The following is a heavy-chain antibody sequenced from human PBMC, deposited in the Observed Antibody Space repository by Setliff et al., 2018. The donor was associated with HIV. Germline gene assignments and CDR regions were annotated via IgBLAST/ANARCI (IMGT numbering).Heavy chain of an antibody. J-gene: IGHJ6*03. D-gene: IGHD3-10*01. CDR2: SRNKANSYTT. Sequence: GESLTISCAASGFTFSDHYMDWVRQAPGKGLEWVGRSRNKANSYTTEYAASVKGRFTVSRDDSKNSMYLQMNSLKTEDTAAYYCARGRLLWSGSYYYYYMDVWGKGTTVTVSS. V-gene: IGHV3-72*01. CDR3: ARGRLLWSGSYYYYYMDV. CDR1: GFTFSDHY.